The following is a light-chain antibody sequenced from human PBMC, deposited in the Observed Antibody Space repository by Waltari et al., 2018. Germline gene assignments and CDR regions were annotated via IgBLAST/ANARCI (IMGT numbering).Light chain of an antibody. CDR3: QQYNNNWT. Sequence: DFHLTQSPSTLSASVGDRVSITCRASQSISTWLAWYRQRPGEAPQLLIYAASTLHRGVPSRFSGRGSGTEFSLTISGLHPDDSGTYYCQQYNNNWTFGQGTRVEIK. J-gene: IGKJ1*01. CDR1: QSISTW. V-gene: IGKV1-5*03. CDR2: AAS.